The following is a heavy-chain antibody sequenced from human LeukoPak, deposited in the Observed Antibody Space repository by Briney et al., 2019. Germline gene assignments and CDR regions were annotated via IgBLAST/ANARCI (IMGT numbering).Heavy chain of an antibody. Sequence: PGGSLRLSCAASGLTFDVYAMHWVRQAPGKGLEGVSGITWNSGSIGYADSVKGRFTISRDNAKNSLYLQMDSLRPENMALYYCSKGSSGGWYDAFDIWGQGTLVTVSS. CDR3: SKGSSGGWYDAFDI. D-gene: IGHD6-19*01. V-gene: IGHV3-9*03. J-gene: IGHJ3*02. CDR1: GLTFDVYA. CDR2: ITWNSGSI.